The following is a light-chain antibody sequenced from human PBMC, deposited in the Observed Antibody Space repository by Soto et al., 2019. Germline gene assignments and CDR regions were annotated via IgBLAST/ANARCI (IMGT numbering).Light chain of an antibody. Sequence: QSSLTQPASVSGSPGQSIIISCTGTSSDVGDYNYVSWYQQYPGKAPKLIIYGVSNRPSGVSDRFSGSKSGNTASLTISGLQAEDEADYYCNSYTTISTLVFGGGTKLTVL. CDR2: GVS. CDR3: NSYTTISTLV. J-gene: IGLJ2*01. V-gene: IGLV2-14*01. CDR1: SSDVGDYNY.